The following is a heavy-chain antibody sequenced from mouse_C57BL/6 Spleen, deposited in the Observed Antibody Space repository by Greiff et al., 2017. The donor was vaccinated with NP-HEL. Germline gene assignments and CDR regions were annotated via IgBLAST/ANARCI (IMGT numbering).Heavy chain of an antibody. D-gene: IGHD1-1*01. V-gene: IGHV1-80*01. CDR2: IYPGDGDT. CDR1: GYAFSSYW. CDR3: ARSPYGRGAMDY. Sequence: VQLQQSGAELVKPGASVKISCKASGYAFSSYWMNWVKQRPGKGLEWIGQIYPGDGDTNYNGKFKGKATLTADKSSSTAYMQLSSLTSEDSAVYFCARSPYGRGAMDYWGQGTSVTVSS. J-gene: IGHJ4*01.